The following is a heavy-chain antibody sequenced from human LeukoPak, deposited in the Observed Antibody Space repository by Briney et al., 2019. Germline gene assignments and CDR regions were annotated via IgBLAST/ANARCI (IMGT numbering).Heavy chain of an antibody. CDR3: ARGGGFRRYFDWLLYY. Sequence: GGSLRLSCAASGFTFSSYSMNWVRQAPGKGLEWVSSISSSSSYIYYADSVKGRFTISRDNSKNTLYLQMNSLRAEDTAVYYCARGGGFRRYFDWLLYYWGQGTLVTVSS. J-gene: IGHJ4*02. CDR1: GFTFSSYS. V-gene: IGHV3-21*01. CDR2: ISSSSSYI. D-gene: IGHD3-9*01.